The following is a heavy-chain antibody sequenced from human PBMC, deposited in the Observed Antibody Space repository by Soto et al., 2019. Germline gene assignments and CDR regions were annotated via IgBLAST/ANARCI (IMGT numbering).Heavy chain of an antibody. CDR3: AAESINYGGNPSDY. CDR1: GFTFTSSA. J-gene: IGHJ4*02. CDR2: IVVGSGNT. D-gene: IGHD4-17*01. V-gene: IGHV1-58*01. Sequence: GASVKVSCKASGFTFTSSAVQWVRQARGQRLEWIGWIVVGSGNTNYAQKFQERVTITRDMSTSTAYMELSSLRSEDTAVYYRAAESINYGGNPSDYWGQGTLVTVSS.